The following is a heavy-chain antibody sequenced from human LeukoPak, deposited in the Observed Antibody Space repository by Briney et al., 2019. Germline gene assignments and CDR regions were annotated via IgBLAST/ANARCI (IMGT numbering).Heavy chain of an antibody. Sequence: ASVRVSCKASGYTFTSYGISWVRQAPGQGLEWMGWISAYNGNTNYAQKLQGRVTMTTDTSTSTAYMELRSLRSDDTAVYYCAREPHEEWVEAFDIWGQGTMVTVSS. D-gene: IGHD3-3*01. CDR3: AREPHEEWVEAFDI. J-gene: IGHJ3*02. V-gene: IGHV1-18*01. CDR1: GYTFTSYG. CDR2: ISAYNGNT.